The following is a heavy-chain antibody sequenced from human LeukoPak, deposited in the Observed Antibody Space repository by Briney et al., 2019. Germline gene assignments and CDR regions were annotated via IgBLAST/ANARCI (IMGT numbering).Heavy chain of an antibody. V-gene: IGHV3-11*01. CDR3: VKEKDNTISTSLDY. J-gene: IGHJ4*02. D-gene: IGHD2/OR15-2a*01. Sequence: SGGSLRLSCAASGFSFSDFYLTWIRQAPGKGLEWVSYNSNSGTTTYYADGVKGRLTISRDNSSNMLYLQMNSMRAENTALYSSVKEKDNTISTSLDYWGQRTLVTVSS. CDR2: NSNSGTTT. CDR1: GFSFSDFY.